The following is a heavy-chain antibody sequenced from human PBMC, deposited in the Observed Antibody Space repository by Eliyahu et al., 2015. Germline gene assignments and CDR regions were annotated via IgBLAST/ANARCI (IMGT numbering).Heavy chain of an antibody. CDR1: GFTFNNYG. CDR2: IWDYGSNK. V-gene: IGHV3-33*01. CDR3: ARALSKLQSLYFDY. Sequence: QVQLVESGGGVVQPGRSLRLSCATSGFTFNNYGIHWVRQAPGKGLEWVAVIWDYGSNKIFSDPLEGRFTISRDNSENTVYLQMNSLRAEDTAVYYCARALSKLQSLYFDYWGQGTLVTVSS. J-gene: IGHJ4*02. D-gene: IGHD4-11*01.